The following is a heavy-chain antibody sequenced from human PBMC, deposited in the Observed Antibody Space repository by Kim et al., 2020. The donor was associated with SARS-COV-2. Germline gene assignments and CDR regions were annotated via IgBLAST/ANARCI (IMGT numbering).Heavy chain of an antibody. Sequence: GRFTLSRDKSTNTLYLQMNSLIAEDTAVYYCAKDYGRAWILLWDEYYFDYWGQGTLVTVSS. CDR3: AKDYGRAWILLWDEYYFDY. J-gene: IGHJ4*02. D-gene: IGHD5-18*01. V-gene: IGHV3-30*02.